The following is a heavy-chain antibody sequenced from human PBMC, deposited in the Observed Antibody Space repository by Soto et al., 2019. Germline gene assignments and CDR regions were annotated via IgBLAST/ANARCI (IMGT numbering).Heavy chain of an antibody. CDR1: GGTFSSYA. D-gene: IGHD2-2*01. Sequence: QVQLVQSGAEVKKPGSSVKVSCKASGGTFSSYAISWVRQAPGPGLEWMGGIIPISGTANYAQKFQGRVTITAEESTSTVYMELSSLRSEDTAVYYCARSQGSSTSLENYYYYYYGMDVWGQGTTVTVSS. CDR3: ARSQGSSTSLENYYYYYYGMDV. V-gene: IGHV1-69*01. J-gene: IGHJ6*02. CDR2: IIPISGTA.